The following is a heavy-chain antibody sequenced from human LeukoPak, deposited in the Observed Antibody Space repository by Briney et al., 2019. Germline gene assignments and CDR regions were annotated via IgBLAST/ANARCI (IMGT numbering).Heavy chain of an antibody. D-gene: IGHD3-10*01. Sequence: PGGSLRLSCAASGFTFSSYSMNWVRQAPGKGLEWVSSISSSSSYIYYADSVKGRFTISRDNAKNSLYLQMNSLRAEDTAVYYCARDNTMVRGVKLERPGYYYYYGMDVWGQGTTVTVSS. CDR2: ISSSSSYI. CDR3: ARDNTMVRGVKLERPGYYYYYGMDV. J-gene: IGHJ6*02. V-gene: IGHV3-21*04. CDR1: GFTFSSYS.